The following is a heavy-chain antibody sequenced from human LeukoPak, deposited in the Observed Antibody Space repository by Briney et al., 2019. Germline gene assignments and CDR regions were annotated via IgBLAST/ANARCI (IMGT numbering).Heavy chain of an antibody. CDR1: GGSISSGGYS. J-gene: IGHJ4*02. CDR2: IYHSGST. Sequence: SQTLSLTCAVSGGSISSGGYSWSWIRQPPGKGLEWIGYIYHSGSTYYNPSLKSRVTISVDRSTNQFSLKLSSVTAADTAVYYCARDPLYCTNGVCYPGNFDYWGQGTLVTVSS. V-gene: IGHV4-30-2*01. D-gene: IGHD2-8*01. CDR3: ARDPLYCTNGVCYPGNFDY.